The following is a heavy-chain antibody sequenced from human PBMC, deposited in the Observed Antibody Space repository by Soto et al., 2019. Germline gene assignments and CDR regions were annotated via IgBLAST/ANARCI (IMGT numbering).Heavy chain of an antibody. CDR2: IYYSGTT. J-gene: IGHJ4*02. D-gene: IGHD1-7*01. CDR3: ARHSWELRNTFDY. V-gene: IGHV4-28*01. Sequence: SETLSLTCAVSGHSISSSNWWGWVRQPPGKGLEWIGYIYYSGTTYYNPSLKSRVTMSVDTSKNHFSLKVTSVTAADTAVYYCARHSWELRNTFDYWGQGTLVTVSS. CDR1: GHSISSSNW.